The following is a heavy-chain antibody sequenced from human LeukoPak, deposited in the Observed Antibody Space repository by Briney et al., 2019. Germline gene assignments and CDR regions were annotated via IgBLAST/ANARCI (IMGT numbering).Heavy chain of an antibody. D-gene: IGHD3-10*01. J-gene: IGHJ4*02. Sequence: GESLKISCKGSGYSFTSYWIGWVRRMPGKGLEWMGIIYPGDSDTRYSPSFQGQVTISADKSISTAYLQWSSLKASDTAMYYCARPYGSGSYLYYFDYWGQGTLVTVSS. V-gene: IGHV5-51*01. CDR3: ARPYGSGSYLYYFDY. CDR1: GYSFTSYW. CDR2: IYPGDSDT.